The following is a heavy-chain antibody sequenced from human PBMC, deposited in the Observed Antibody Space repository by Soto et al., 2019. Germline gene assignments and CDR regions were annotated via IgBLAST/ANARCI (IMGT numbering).Heavy chain of an antibody. Sequence: ASVKVSCKVSGYTLTELSMHWVRQAPGKGLEWMGGFDPEDGETIYAQKFQGRVTMTEDTSTDTAYMELSSLRSEDTAVYYCATDGVTIFGVAKTAPYYYGMDVWGQGTTVTVSS. CDR2: FDPEDGET. CDR3: ATDGVTIFGVAKTAPYYYGMDV. V-gene: IGHV1-24*01. CDR1: GYTLTELS. J-gene: IGHJ6*02. D-gene: IGHD3-3*01.